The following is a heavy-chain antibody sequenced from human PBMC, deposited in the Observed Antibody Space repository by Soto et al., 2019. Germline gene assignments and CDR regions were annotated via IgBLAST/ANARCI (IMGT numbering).Heavy chain of an antibody. D-gene: IGHD5-18*01. J-gene: IGHJ4*02. Sequence: QVQLVQSGPEVKKPGSSVKVSCKASGDTFNSYVITWVRQAPGQGLEWLGGIITAFGTTSYAQNFQDRLTITADEAATTEHMELSSLTSDETAMYYCTRSYGYTFGGSLDNWGQGTLVTVSS. CDR1: GDTFNSYV. CDR2: IITAFGTT. V-gene: IGHV1-69*01. CDR3: TRSYGYTFGGSLDN.